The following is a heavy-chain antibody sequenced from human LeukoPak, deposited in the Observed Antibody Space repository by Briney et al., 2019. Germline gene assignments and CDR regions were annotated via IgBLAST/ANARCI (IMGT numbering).Heavy chain of an antibody. V-gene: IGHV1-69*13. Sequence: ASVKDSCKASGGTFSSYAISWVRQAPGQGLEWMGGIIPIFGTANYAQKFQGRVTITADESTSTAYMELSSLRSEDTAVYYCHLWFGELLTGAFDIWGQGTMVTVSS. CDR1: GGTFSSYA. D-gene: IGHD3-10*01. CDR2: IIPIFGTA. J-gene: IGHJ3*02. CDR3: HLWFGELLTGAFDI.